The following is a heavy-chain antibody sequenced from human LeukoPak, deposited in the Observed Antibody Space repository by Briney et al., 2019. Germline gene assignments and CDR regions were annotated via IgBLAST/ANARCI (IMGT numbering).Heavy chain of an antibody. Sequence: GGSLRLSCAASGFSFPSYSMNWVRQAPGKGLEWVSYISSSGSNIQYADSVKGRFTISRDNAKNSLFLQMNSLRDDDTAVYYCARRYCSGATCPQGYWGQGTLVTVSS. CDR1: GFSFPSYS. CDR3: ARRYCSGATCPQGY. J-gene: IGHJ4*02. V-gene: IGHV3-48*02. D-gene: IGHD2-8*02. CDR2: ISSSGSNI.